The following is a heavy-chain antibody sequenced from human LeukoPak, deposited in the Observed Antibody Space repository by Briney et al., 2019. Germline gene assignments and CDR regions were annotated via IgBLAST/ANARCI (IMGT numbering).Heavy chain of an antibody. CDR2: IIPIFGTA. CDR1: GGTFSSYV. Sequence: SVKVSCKASGGTFSSYVISWVRQAPGQGLEWMGGIIPIFGTANYAQKFQGRVMITADESTSTAYMELSSLRSEDTAVYYCARALLRYCSSTSCYWFDPWGQGTLVTVSS. CDR3: ARALLRYCSSTSCYWFDP. D-gene: IGHD2-2*01. V-gene: IGHV1-69*13. J-gene: IGHJ5*02.